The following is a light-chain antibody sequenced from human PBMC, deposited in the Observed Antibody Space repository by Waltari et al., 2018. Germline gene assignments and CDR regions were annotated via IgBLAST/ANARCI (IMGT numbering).Light chain of an antibody. Sequence: QSALTQPASVSGSPGQSITISCTGTSSDVGSYNLVYWYQQHPGKAPEVIIYEGNKRPPGVSDRFSGSKSGNTASLTISGLQAEDEADYYCCSYTGTTTPRLFGGGTKLTVL. V-gene: IGLV2-23*01. CDR1: SSDVGSYNL. CDR3: CSYTGTTTPRL. J-gene: IGLJ3*02. CDR2: EGN.